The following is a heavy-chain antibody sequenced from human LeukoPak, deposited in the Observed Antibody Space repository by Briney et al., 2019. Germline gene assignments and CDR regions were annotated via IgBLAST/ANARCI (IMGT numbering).Heavy chain of an antibody. CDR3: ARGGWSGYSYGSEPEKYFDY. J-gene: IGHJ4*02. V-gene: IGHV1-2*06. CDR1: GYTFTSYD. CDR2: MNPNSGGT. Sequence: GASVKVSCKASGYTFTSYDINWVRQATGQGLEWMGRMNPNSGGTNDAQKFQGRVTMTTDTSISTAYMELNRLRSDDTAVYYCARGGWSGYSYGSEPEKYFDYWGQGTLVTVSS. D-gene: IGHD5-18*01.